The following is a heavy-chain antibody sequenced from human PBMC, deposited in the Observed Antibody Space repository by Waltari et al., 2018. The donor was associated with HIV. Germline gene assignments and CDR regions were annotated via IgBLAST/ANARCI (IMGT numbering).Heavy chain of an antibody. CDR3: ARGSGPQKETYYYYYGMDV. Sequence: QVQLQQSGPGLVKPSQTLSLTCAISGDSVSSNSAAWNWIRQSPSRGLEWLGRTNYKSKWYNYYAVTGKSRITINPDTSKNQFSLQLNSVTPEDTAVYYCARGSGPQKETYYYYYGMDVWGQGTTVTVSS. CDR1: GDSVSSNSAA. D-gene: IGHD7-27*01. CDR2: TNYKSKWYN. V-gene: IGHV6-1*01. J-gene: IGHJ6*02.